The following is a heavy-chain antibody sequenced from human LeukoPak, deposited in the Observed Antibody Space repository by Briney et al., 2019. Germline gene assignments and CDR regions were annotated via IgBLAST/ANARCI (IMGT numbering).Heavy chain of an antibody. CDR2: ITRSSTST. CDR3: AKEEYFGSGSYLGQ. V-gene: IGHV3-21*01. J-gene: IGHJ4*02. D-gene: IGHD3-10*01. Sequence: PGGSLRLSCAASGFTFSSYSMNWVRQAPGKGLEWVSSITRSSTSTYYTDSVRGRFTISRDNAKNSLYLQMNSLRAEDTAVYYCAKEEYFGSGSYLGQWGQGTPVTVSS. CDR1: GFTFSSYS.